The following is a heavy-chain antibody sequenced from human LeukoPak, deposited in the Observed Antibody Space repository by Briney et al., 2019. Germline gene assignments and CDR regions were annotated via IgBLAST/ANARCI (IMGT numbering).Heavy chain of an antibody. CDR3: ARNLGYSSGWYSDY. J-gene: IGHJ4*02. CDR1: GYTFSSYW. Sequence: PAESLKISCKGSGYTFSSYWIGWVRQMPAKGLEWMGIIYPGDSDTRYSPSFKGQVTMSADKSINTAYLQWSSLKASDTAMYYCARNLGYSSGWYSDYWGQGTLVTVSS. D-gene: IGHD6-19*01. CDR2: IYPGDSDT. V-gene: IGHV5-51*01.